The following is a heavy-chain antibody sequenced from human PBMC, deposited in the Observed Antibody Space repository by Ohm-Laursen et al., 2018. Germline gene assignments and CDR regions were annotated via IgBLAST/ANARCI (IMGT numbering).Heavy chain of an antibody. CDR3: ARVGIYDSSASEFDY. V-gene: IGHV3-74*01. J-gene: IGHJ4*02. D-gene: IGHD3-22*01. CDR2: INNDGSDT. CDR1: GFTFGTYY. Sequence: SLRLSCAASGFTFGTYYMHWVRQAPGKGLVWVSRINNDGSDTTYADSVKGRFTISRDNAKNTLYLQMNSLRAEDTALYYCARVGIYDSSASEFDYWGQGTLVTVSS.